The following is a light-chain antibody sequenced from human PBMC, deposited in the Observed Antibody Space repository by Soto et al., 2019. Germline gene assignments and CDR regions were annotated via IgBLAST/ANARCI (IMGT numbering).Light chain of an antibody. CDR1: QNIYSN. CDR2: RAS. CDR3: LQYKNWPL. Sequence: IVMTQSPATLSVSPGERATLSCRASQNIYSNVAWYQQRPGQAPRLLIYRASTRATGIPARFSGSGSGTEFTLTISSLQSEDFTVYSCLQYKNWPLFGQGTRLEIK. J-gene: IGKJ5*01. V-gene: IGKV3-15*01.